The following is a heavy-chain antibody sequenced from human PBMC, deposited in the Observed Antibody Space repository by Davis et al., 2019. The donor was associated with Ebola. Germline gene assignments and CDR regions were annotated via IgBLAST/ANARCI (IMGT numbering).Heavy chain of an antibody. J-gene: IGHJ6*02. Sequence: PGGSLRLSCAASGFTFSSYGMHWVRQAPGKGLEWVAVIWYDGSNKYYADSVKGRFTISRDNAKNSLYLQMNSLRAEDTAVYYCARDPAARLYYYGMDVWGQGTTVTVSS. V-gene: IGHV3-33*01. CDR3: ARDPAARLYYYGMDV. CDR1: GFTFSSYG. D-gene: IGHD6-6*01. CDR2: IWYDGSNK.